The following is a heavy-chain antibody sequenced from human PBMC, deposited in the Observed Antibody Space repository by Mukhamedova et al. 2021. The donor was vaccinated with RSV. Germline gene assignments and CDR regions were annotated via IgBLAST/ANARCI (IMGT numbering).Heavy chain of an antibody. J-gene: IGHJ5*02. V-gene: IGHV3-23*01. Sequence: GAYIFYADSVKGRSTISRDNSKNTLYLQMNSLKAEDTAIYYCAKRGEQIARTHNYLHPWGQGTQATVS. D-gene: IGHD3-10*01. CDR2: GAYI. CDR3: AKRGEQIARTHNYLHP.